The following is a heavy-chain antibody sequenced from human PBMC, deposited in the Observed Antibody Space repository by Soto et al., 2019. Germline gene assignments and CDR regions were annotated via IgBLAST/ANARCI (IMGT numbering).Heavy chain of an antibody. CDR1: GGTFSSYT. D-gene: IGHD1-26*01. CDR3: ARDVGATVFWFDP. Sequence: SVKVSCKASGGTFSSYTISWVRQAPGQGLEWMGRIIPILGIANYAQKFQGRVTITADKSTSTAYMELSSLRSEDTAVYYCARDVGATVFWFDPWGQGTLVTVSS. J-gene: IGHJ5*02. V-gene: IGHV1-69*04. CDR2: IIPILGIA.